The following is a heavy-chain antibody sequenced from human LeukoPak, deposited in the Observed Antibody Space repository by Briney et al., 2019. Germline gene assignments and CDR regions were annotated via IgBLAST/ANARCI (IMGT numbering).Heavy chain of an antibody. D-gene: IGHD5-18*01. CDR1: GGSISSGGYY. CDR3: ARESGGYSYGPFDY. CDR2: IYYSGST. Sequence: SETLSLTCTVSGGSISSGGYYWSWIRQHPGKGLEWIGYIYYSGSTYYNPSLKSRVTISVDTSKNQFSLKLSSVTAADTAVYYCARESGGYSYGPFDYWGQGTLVTVSS. J-gene: IGHJ4*02. V-gene: IGHV4-31*03.